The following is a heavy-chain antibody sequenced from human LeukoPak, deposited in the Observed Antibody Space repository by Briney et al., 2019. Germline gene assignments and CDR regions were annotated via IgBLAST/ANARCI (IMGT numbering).Heavy chain of an antibody. Sequence: PSETLSLTCAVYGGSFSGYYWGWIRQPPGKGLEWIGEINHSGSTNYNPSLKSRVTISVDTSKNQFSLKLSSVTAADTAVYYCARDHARWLQLLSSGSFDYWGQGTLVTVSS. CDR1: GGSFSGYY. V-gene: IGHV4-34*01. CDR3: ARDHARWLQLLSSGSFDY. J-gene: IGHJ4*02. D-gene: IGHD5-24*01. CDR2: INHSGST.